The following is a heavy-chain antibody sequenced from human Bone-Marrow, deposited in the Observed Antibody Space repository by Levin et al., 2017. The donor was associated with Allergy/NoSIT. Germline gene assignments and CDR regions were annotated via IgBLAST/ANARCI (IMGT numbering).Heavy chain of an antibody. CDR2: IYSGGSA. D-gene: IGHD5-12*01. CDR1: EFIVSSHY. V-gene: IGHV3-66*01. J-gene: IGHJ6*02. CDR3: VARSNGMDV. Sequence: GESLKISCAASEFIVSSHYMSWVRQAPGKGLDWVSVIYSGGSAYYAESVKGRFTISRDNSKNTLYLQMNSLRAEDTAGYYCVARSNGMDVWGQGTTVTVSS.